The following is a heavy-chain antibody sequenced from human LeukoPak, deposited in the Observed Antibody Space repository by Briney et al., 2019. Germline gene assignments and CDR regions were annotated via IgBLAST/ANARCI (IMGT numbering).Heavy chain of an antibody. D-gene: IGHD3-22*01. V-gene: IGHV3-20*04. CDR3: AKDFDPTYYYDSSGYPHFDY. J-gene: IGHJ4*02. CDR2: INWNGGST. CDR1: GFTFDDYG. Sequence: PGGSLRLSCAASGFTFDDYGMSWVRQAPGKGLEWVSGINWNGGSTYYADSVKGRFTISRDNSKNTLYLQMNSLRAEDTAVYYCAKDFDPTYYYDSSGYPHFDYWGQGTLVTVSS.